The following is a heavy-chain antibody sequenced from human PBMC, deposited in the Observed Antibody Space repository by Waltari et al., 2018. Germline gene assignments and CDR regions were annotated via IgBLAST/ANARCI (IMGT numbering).Heavy chain of an antibody. J-gene: IGHJ3*02. D-gene: IGHD3-9*01. CDR3: ARNQPLRYFDWRGGAFDI. V-gene: IGHV4-30-4*08. CDR1: GGSISSGDYY. Sequence: QVQLQESGPGLVKPSQTLSLTCTVSGGSISSGDYYWSWIRQPPGKGLEWIGYIYYSGSTYDNPSLKSRVTISVDTSKNQFSLKLSSVTAADTAVYYCARNQPLRYFDWRGGAFDIWGQGTMVTVSS. CDR2: IYYSGST.